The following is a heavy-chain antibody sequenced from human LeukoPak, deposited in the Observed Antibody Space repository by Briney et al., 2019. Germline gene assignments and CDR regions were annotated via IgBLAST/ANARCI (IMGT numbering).Heavy chain of an antibody. J-gene: IGHJ4*02. V-gene: IGHV4-4*07. Sequence: SETLSLTCTVSGASINNYYWSWIRQPAGKGLEWIGRIYSSGSTNFNPSLKSRVTISVDTSKNQFSLKLSSVTAADTAVYYCARGIAAAGGGFDYWGQGTLVTVSS. CDR2: IYSSGST. CDR3: ARGIAAAGGGFDY. D-gene: IGHD6-13*01. CDR1: GASINNYY.